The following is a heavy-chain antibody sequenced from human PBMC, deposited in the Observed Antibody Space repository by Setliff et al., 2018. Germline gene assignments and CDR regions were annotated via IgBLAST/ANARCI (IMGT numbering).Heavy chain of an antibody. Sequence: PSETLSLTCSVSGDPIDSYYWSWVRQSAGRGLEWIGRIYGGGATNYNPSLKARLTISVDNSKNQFSLQLTSVTAADTAVYYCRFWSGYYKNDYWGQGTLVTVSS. J-gene: IGHJ4*01. D-gene: IGHD3-3*01. CDR3: RFWSGYYKNDY. CDR1: GDPIDSYY. CDR2: IYGGGAT. V-gene: IGHV4-4*07.